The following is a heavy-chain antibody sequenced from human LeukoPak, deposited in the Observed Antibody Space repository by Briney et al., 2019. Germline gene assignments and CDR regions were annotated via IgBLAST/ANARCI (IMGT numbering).Heavy chain of an antibody. J-gene: IGHJ4*02. CDR1: GYTFTSYA. CDR3: ARERNSGSSYDF. D-gene: IGHD1-14*01. CDR2: INAGNGNT. Sequence: ASVKVSCKASGYTFTSYAMHWVRQAPGQGLEWMGWINAGNGNTKYSQKFQGRVAITRDTSASTAYMELSSLRSEDTAVYYCARERNSGSSYDFGGQGTLVTVSS. V-gene: IGHV1-3*01.